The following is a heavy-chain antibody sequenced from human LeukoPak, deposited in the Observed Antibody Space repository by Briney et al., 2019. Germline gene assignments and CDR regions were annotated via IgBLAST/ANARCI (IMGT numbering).Heavy chain of an antibody. CDR1: GYSFTNYW. CDR3: VRHLIRDAHDTHDAFDT. J-gene: IGHJ3*02. V-gene: IGHV5-51*01. CDR2: IYPGAFVT. Sequence: GESLMISCKSSGYSFTNYWIGWGRQMAGKGLEWMVIIYPGAFVTRYSPSLQRQVTIFPHMAISTAYVRGSSLKASDSSIYYCVRHLIRDAHDTHDAFDTWGQGKMVTVFS. D-gene: IGHD3-9*01.